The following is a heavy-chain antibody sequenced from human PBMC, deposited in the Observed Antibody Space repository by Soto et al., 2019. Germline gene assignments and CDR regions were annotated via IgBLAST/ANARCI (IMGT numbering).Heavy chain of an antibody. D-gene: IGHD2-2*01. V-gene: IGHV4-39*01. CDR1: GGSVTRNNYD. J-gene: IGHJ4*02. CDR2: LYHSGSS. CDR3: ARQESELYQRPFDY. Sequence: LQLQESGPGLVKPSETLSLTCAVSGGSVTRNNYDWGWIRQPPGKGLEWIGTLYHSGSSNYSPSLRSRVTISVETAKNQFSRRLNSMTAADTAIYYCARQESELYQRPFDYWGPGTLVTVSS.